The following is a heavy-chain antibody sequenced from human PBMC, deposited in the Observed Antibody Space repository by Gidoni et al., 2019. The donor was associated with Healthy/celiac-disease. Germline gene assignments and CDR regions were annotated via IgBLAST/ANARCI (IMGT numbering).Heavy chain of an antibody. V-gene: IGHV4-59*01. D-gene: IGHD3-16*02. J-gene: IGHJ4*02. CDR3: AGGKYYDYIWGSYRAFDY. Sequence: QVQLQESGPGLVKPSETLSLTCPVSGGSISSSYWSWIRQPPGKGLEWIGYIYYSGSTNYNPSLKSRVTISVDTSKNQFSLKLSSVTAADTAVYYCAGGKYYDYIWGSYRAFDYWGQGTLVTVSS. CDR2: IYYSGST. CDR1: GGSISSSY.